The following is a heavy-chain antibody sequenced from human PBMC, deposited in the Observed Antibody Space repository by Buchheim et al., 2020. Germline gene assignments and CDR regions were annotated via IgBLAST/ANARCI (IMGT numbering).Heavy chain of an antibody. Sequence: EVQLEESGGGLVQPGGSLRLACVASGFTFSDHYIDWVRQAPGKGLEWVGRGRNKAKSYSTDFAASVQGRFTISRDDSRNSLYLQMNSLKSEDTALYYCVKVLKNIGGTAALDIWGQGT. V-gene: IGHV3-72*01. J-gene: IGHJ3*02. CDR2: GRNKAKSYST. CDR3: VKVLKNIGGTAALDI. CDR1: GFTFSDHY. D-gene: IGHD2-8*02.